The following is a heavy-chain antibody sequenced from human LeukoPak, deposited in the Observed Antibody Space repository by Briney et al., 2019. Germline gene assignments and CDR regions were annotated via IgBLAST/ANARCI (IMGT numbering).Heavy chain of an antibody. J-gene: IGHJ4*02. CDR1: GGTFISYA. Sequence: SVKVSCKASGGTFISYAISGVRQAPGQGREWRGGIIPIFGTAKNAQKFQGRGTITTDESTSTAYMELSSLRSEDTAVYYCARGDYGDYWGQGTLVTVSS. V-gene: IGHV1-69*05. CDR2: IIPIFGTA. CDR3: ARGDYGDY.